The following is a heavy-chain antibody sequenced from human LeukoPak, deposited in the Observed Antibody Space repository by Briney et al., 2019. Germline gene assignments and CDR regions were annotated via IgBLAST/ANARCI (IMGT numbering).Heavy chain of an antibody. CDR3: ARGPLYSSGWTFDY. D-gene: IGHD6-19*01. J-gene: IGHJ4*02. CDR1: GYTFTSYA. CDR2: INAGKGNT. Sequence: ASVKVSCKASGYTFTSYAMHWVRQAPGQRLEWMGWINAGKGNTKYSQKFQGRVTITRDTSASTAYMELSSLRSEDTAVYYCARGPLYSSGWTFDYWGQGTLVTVSS. V-gene: IGHV1-3*01.